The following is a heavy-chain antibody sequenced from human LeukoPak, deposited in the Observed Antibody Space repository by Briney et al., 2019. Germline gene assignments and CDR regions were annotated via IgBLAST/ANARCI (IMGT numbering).Heavy chain of an antibody. CDR3: ARGALGFLEWLFHNWFDP. Sequence: GGSLRLSCAASGFTFSSYAMSRVRQAPGKGLEWVSAISGSGGSTYYADSVKGRFTISRDNAKNSLYLQMNSLRAEDTAVYYCARGALGFLEWLFHNWFDPWGQGTQVTVSS. CDR1: GFTFSSYA. CDR2: ISGSGGST. V-gene: IGHV3-23*01. D-gene: IGHD3-3*01. J-gene: IGHJ5*02.